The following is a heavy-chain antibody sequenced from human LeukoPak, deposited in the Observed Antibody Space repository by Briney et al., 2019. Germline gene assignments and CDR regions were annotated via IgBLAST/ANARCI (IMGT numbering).Heavy chain of an antibody. D-gene: IGHD6-25*01. CDR2: INPNSGGT. CDR1: GYTFTGYY. J-gene: IGHJ5*02. V-gene: IGHV1-2*02. CDR3: AGEGAAAEDVNWFDP. Sequence: ASVKVSCKASGYTFTGYYMHWVRQAPGQGLEWMGWINPNSGGTHYVEKFQDRVTMTRDTSISTAYMELSSLRSDDTAVYYCAGEGAAAEDVNWFDPWGQGTLVTVSS.